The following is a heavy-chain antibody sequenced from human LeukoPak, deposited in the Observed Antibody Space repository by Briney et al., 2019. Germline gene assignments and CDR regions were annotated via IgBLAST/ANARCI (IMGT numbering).Heavy chain of an antibody. D-gene: IGHD2-2*01. V-gene: IGHV4-61*02. CDR2: IYTSGST. CDR3: ARASRTSFDY. J-gene: IGHJ4*02. Sequence: SETLSLTCTVSGGSICSGSYYWSWIRQPAGKGLEWIGRIYTSGSTNYNPSLKGRVTISVDTSKNQFSLKLSSVTAADTAVYYCARASRTSFDYWGQGTLVTVSS. CDR1: GGSICSGSYY.